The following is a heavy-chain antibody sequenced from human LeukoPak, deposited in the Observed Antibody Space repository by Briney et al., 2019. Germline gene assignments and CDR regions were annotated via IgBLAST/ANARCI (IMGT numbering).Heavy chain of an antibody. Sequence: ASVKVSCKASGYTFTGYYMHWVRQAPGQGLEWMGWINPNSGGTNYAQKFQGRVTVTRDTSISTAYMELSRRRSDDTAVYYCARAPPLGITARKGALDYWGQGTLVTVSS. V-gene: IGHV1-2*02. D-gene: IGHD3-16*01. CDR1: GYTFTGYY. CDR2: INPNSGGT. CDR3: ARAPPLGITARKGALDY. J-gene: IGHJ4*02.